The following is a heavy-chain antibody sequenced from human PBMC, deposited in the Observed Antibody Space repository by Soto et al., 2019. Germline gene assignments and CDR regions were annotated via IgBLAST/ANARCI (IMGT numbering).Heavy chain of an antibody. CDR1: GYTFTSYD. V-gene: IGHV1-8*01. D-gene: IGHD3-9*01. CDR2: MNPNSGNT. Sequence: ASVKVSCKASGYTFTSYDINWVRQATRQGLEWMGWMNPNSGNTGYAQKFQGRVTMTRNTSISTAYMELSSLRSEDTAVYYCARGKRYFDWLLYYYGMDVWGQGTTVTVSS. CDR3: ARGKRYFDWLLYYYGMDV. J-gene: IGHJ6*02.